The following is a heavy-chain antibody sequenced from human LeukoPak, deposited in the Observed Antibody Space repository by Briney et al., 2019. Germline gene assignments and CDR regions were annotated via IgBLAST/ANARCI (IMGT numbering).Heavy chain of an antibody. CDR3: ARGVYGFRFDY. J-gene: IGHJ4*02. CDR2: INHSGST. D-gene: IGHD3-10*01. V-gene: IGHV4-34*01. Sequence: SETLSLTCAVYGGSFSGYYWSWIRQPPGKGLEWIGEINHSGSTNYNPSLKSRVTISVDTSKNQFSLKLSSVTAADTAVYYCARGVYGFRFDYWGQGTLVTVSS. CDR1: GGSFSGYY.